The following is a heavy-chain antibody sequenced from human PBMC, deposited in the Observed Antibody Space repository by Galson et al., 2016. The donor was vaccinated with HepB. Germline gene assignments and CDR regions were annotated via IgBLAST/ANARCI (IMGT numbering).Heavy chain of an antibody. CDR2: VKQDGSEK. V-gene: IGHV3-7*01. D-gene: IGHD6-19*01. CDR3: VRDPRYTSGWLLTWGEH. Sequence: SLRLSCAVSESTFSIYWMSWVRQAPGKGLEWVANVKQDGSEKYYVDSVKGRFTVSRDNAHNSLYLQMNSLRGEDTAVYYCVRDPRYTSGWLLTWGEHWGQGTPVIVSA. CDR1: ESTFSIYW. J-gene: IGHJ4*02.